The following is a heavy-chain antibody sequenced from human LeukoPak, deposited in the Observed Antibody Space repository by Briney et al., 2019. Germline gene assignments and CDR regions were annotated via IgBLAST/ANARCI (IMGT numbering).Heavy chain of an antibody. J-gene: IGHJ3*02. V-gene: IGHV1-46*01. CDR1: GYTFTTYY. CDR3: ARGHTRRGLVVVVGQDAFDI. CDR2: INPSGGST. Sequence: ASVKVSCTASGYTFTTYYMHWVRQAPGQGLEWMGIINPSGGSTSYAQKFQGRVTMTRDTSTSTVYMELSSLRSEDTGVYYCARGHTRRGLVVVVGQDAFDIWGQGTMVTVSS. D-gene: IGHD3-22*01.